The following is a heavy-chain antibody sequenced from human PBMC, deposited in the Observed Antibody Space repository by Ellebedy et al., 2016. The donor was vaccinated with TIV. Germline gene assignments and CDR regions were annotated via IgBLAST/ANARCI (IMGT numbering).Heavy chain of an antibody. D-gene: IGHD4-11*01. CDR1: GGSISSYY. V-gene: IGHV4-34*01. CDR2: INHSGST. CDR3: ARIPSLQETTVTTPYSY. J-gene: IGHJ4*02. Sequence: MPSETLSLTCTVSGGSISSYYWSWIRQPPGKGLEWIGEINHSGSTNYNPSLKSRVTISVDTSKNQFSLKLSSVTAADTAVYYCARIPSLQETTVTTPYSYWGQGTLVTVSS.